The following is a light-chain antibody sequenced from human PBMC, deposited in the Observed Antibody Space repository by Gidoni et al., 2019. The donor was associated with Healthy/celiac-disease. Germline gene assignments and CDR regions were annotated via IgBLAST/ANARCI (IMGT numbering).Light chain of an antibody. CDR1: QSVSSN. J-gene: IGKJ4*01. CDR2: GAS. CDR3: QQYNNWPPLT. V-gene: IGKV3-15*01. Sequence: EIVMPQSPATLSVSPGERATLSCRASQSVSSNLAWYQQKPGQAPRRLIYGASSRATGLPARFSGSGSGTEFTLTISSLQSEDFAVYYCQQYNNWPPLTFGGGTKVEIK.